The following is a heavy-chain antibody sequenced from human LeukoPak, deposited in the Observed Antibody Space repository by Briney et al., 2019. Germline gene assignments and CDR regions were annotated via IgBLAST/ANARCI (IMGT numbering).Heavy chain of an antibody. CDR2: ISGSGGYA. Sequence: GGSLRLSCAASGFTFSSYAMRWVRQAAGKGLEWVSSISGSGGYAYYANSVKGRFITSRDNSKNTLYLQMNSLRAEDTAVYYCAKDLFGGPVRAYFDYWGQGTLVTVSS. CDR3: AKDLFGGPVRAYFDY. J-gene: IGHJ4*02. V-gene: IGHV3-23*01. CDR1: GFTFSSYA. D-gene: IGHD3-16*01.